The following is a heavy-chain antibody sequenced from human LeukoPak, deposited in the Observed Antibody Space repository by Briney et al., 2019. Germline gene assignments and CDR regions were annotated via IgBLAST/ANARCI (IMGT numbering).Heavy chain of an antibody. CDR1: GFTFSSYG. V-gene: IGHV3-30*18. J-gene: IGHJ4*02. CDR3: AKDPRAYCSSTTCYVDY. Sequence: QPGRSLRLSCAASGFTFSSYGMHWVRQAPGKGLEWVAVISNDGSNKYYADSVKGRFIISRDNSKNTLYLQMNSLRAEDTAVYYCAKDPRAYCSSTTCYVDYWGQGTLVTVSS. D-gene: IGHD2-2*01. CDR2: ISNDGSNK.